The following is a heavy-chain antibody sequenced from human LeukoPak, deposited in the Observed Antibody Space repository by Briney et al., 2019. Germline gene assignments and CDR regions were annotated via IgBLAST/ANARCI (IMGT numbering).Heavy chain of an antibody. V-gene: IGHV3-30*18. J-gene: IGHJ4*02. Sequence: PGGSLRLSCAASGFTFSSYGMHWVRQAPGKGLEWVAVISYDGSNTYYADSVKGRFTISRDNSKNTLYLQMKSLRADDTAVYYCAKDDYYGPGSYYNAFWTAFDYWGQGTLVTVSS. CDR2: ISYDGSNT. D-gene: IGHD3-10*01. CDR3: AKDDYYGPGSYYNAFWTAFDY. CDR1: GFTFSSYG.